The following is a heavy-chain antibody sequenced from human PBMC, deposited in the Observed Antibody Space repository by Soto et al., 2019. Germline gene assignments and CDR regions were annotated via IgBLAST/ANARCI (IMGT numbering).Heavy chain of an antibody. CDR1: GFTFSSYA. J-gene: IGHJ1*01. V-gene: IGHV3-23*01. CDR3: AKDYGGNSGYFQL. CDR2: ISGSGGST. Sequence: EVQLLESGGGLVQPGGSLRLSCAASGFTFSSYAMSWVRQAPGKGLEWVSAISGSGGSTYYADSVKGRFTISRDNSKNALYLQMNRVRSEDAAVYYCAKDYGGNSGYFQLWGQGTLVTVSS. D-gene: IGHD4-17*01.